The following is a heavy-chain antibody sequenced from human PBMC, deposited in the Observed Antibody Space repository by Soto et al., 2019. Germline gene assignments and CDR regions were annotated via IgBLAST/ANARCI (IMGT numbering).Heavy chain of an antibody. CDR1: GFSFSNFA. V-gene: IGHV3-23*01. CDR3: PKGGSSSWSPFDF. D-gene: IGHD6-13*01. CDR2: ISAGGAAT. J-gene: IGHJ4*02. Sequence: GGSLRLSCAASGFSFSNFAMSWVRQAPGKGLEWVSVISAGGAATQYADSVEGRFTISRDNSKDTLYLQLNNVTAEDTALYYCPKGGSSSWSPFDFWGQGALVTVSS.